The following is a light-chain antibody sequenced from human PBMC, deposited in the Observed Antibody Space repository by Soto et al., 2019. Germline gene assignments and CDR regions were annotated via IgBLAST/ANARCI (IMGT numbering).Light chain of an antibody. CDR1: QNIENY. Sequence: IQLTQSPSSLSASVGDRVTVSCRSSQNIENYLSWYVQRPGKAPELLVYSTSKLKSGVPSRFRGSGSGTDFSLTISSLQYEDFGTYYCQQSSNIPWTFGQGTKVEIK. J-gene: IGKJ1*01. V-gene: IGKV1-39*01. CDR2: STS. CDR3: QQSSNIPWT.